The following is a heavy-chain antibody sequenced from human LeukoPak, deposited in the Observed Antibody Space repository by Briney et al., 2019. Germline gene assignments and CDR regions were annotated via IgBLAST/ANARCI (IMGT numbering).Heavy chain of an antibody. CDR3: ARWGILYGSGSSDY. Sequence: ASVKVSCKASGYTFTGYYMHWVRQAPGQGLEWMGWINPNSGGTNYAQKFQGRVTMTRDTSISTAYMELSRLRSDDTAVYYCARWGILYGSGSSDYWSQGTLVTVSS. D-gene: IGHD3-10*01. CDR1: GYTFTGYY. J-gene: IGHJ4*02. CDR2: INPNSGGT. V-gene: IGHV1-2*02.